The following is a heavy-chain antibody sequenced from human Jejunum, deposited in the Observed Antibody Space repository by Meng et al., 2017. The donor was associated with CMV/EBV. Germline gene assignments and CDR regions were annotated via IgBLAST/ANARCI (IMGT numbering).Heavy chain of an antibody. V-gene: IGHV4-30-4*01. Sequence: SGPGLSHTSQPLSLTCTVSGDSVNSPDYYWGWIRQPPEKGLEWIGYIYYSGSTYYNPSLKSRVSISGDTSNKQFSLKLTSVTAADTAVYYCARSPYSGSALPFFDYWGQGSLVTVSS. D-gene: IGHD1-26*01. CDR3: ARSPYSGSALPFFDY. J-gene: IGHJ4*02. CDR1: GDSVNSPDYY. CDR2: IYYSGST.